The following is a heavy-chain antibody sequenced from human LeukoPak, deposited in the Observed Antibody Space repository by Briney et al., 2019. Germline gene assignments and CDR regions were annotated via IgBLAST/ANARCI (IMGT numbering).Heavy chain of an antibody. J-gene: IGHJ4*02. CDR2: IYHSGST. D-gene: IGHD3-22*01. CDR1: GYSISSGYY. Sequence: PSETLSLTCTVSGYSISSGYYWGWIRQPPGKGLEWIGSIYHSGSTYYNPSLKSRVTISVDTSKNQFSLKLSSVTAADTAVYYCARNEPDYYDSSGGNFDYWGQGTLITVSS. V-gene: IGHV4-38-2*02. CDR3: ARNEPDYYDSSGGNFDY.